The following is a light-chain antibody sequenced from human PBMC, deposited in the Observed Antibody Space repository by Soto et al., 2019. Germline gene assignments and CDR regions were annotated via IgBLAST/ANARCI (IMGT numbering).Light chain of an antibody. CDR1: QGISNF. CDR2: AAS. CDR3: QQYMSYS. V-gene: IGKV1-9*01. Sequence: IQLTQSPSSLSASVGNRFTITCRASQGISNFLAWYQQKPVKAPKLLIYAASTLQSGVPSRFSGSGSGTEFTLTISSLQPDDFATYYCQQYMSYSFGQGTMGDNK. J-gene: IGKJ1*01.